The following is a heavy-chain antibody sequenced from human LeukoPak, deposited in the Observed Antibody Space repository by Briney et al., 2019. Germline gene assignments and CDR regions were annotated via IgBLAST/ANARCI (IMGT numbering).Heavy chain of an antibody. CDR3: ARVWWNAFDI. CDR2: INFNGGGT. CDR1: SYTFTGYY. D-gene: IGHD2-21*01. J-gene: IGHJ3*02. V-gene: IGHV1-2*02. Sequence: ASVKVSCKASSYTFTGYYIHWVRQAPGQGREWMGWINFNGGGTNNAQKFHGSVTMTRDTSLSTVYMELTSLRSDDTAVYFCARVWWNAFDIWGQGTMVTVSS.